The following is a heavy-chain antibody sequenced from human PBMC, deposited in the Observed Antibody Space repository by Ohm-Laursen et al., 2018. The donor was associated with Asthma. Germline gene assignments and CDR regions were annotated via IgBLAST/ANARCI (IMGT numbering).Heavy chain of an antibody. CDR1: GFTFSSYT. D-gene: IGHD3-22*01. CDR2: MNGNGDTT. CDR3: ARDPSLMIVVEKPSYYFDY. Sequence: SLRLSRTASGFTFSSYTMHWVRQAPGKGLDYVSSMNGNGDTTHYADSVKGRFTISRDNAKNSLYLQMNSLRAEDTAVYYCARDPSLMIVVEKPSYYFDYWGQGTLVTVSS. J-gene: IGHJ4*02. V-gene: IGHV3-64*04.